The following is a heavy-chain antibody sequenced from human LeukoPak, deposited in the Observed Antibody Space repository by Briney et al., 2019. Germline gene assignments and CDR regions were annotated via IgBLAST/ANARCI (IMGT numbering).Heavy chain of an antibody. Sequence: SETLSLTCTVSGGSISSGSYYWSWIRQPAGKGLEWIGRIYTSGSTNYNPSLKSRVTISVDTSKNQFSLKLSSVTAADTAVYYCARLQTDYTHGDWSFDYWGQGTLVAVSS. CDR3: ARLQTDYTHGDWSFDY. D-gene: IGHD4-17*01. J-gene: IGHJ4*02. CDR1: GGSISSGSYY. CDR2: IYTSGST. V-gene: IGHV4-61*02.